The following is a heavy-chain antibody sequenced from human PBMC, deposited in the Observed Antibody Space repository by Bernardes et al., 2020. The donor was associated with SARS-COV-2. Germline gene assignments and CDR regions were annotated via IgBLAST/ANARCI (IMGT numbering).Heavy chain of an antibody. CDR1: GFTFDDYA. Sequence: GGSLRLSCAASGFTFDDYAMHWVRQAPGKGLEWVSGISWNSGSIGYADSVKGRFTISRDNAKNSLYLQMNSLRAEDTALYYCAKVGFSFPSQNPDAFDIWGQGTMVTVSS. CDR2: ISWNSGSI. V-gene: IGHV3-9*01. D-gene: IGHD2-21*01. CDR3: AKVGFSFPSQNPDAFDI. J-gene: IGHJ3*02.